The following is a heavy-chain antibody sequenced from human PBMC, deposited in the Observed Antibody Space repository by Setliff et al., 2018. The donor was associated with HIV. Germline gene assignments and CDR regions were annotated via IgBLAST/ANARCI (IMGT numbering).Heavy chain of an antibody. CDR1: GPSINIHY. V-gene: IGHV4-59*11. CDR3: AKGAGFYGDYTFDH. J-gene: IGHJ4*02. CDR2: IYSTGST. D-gene: IGHD4-17*01. Sequence: PSETLSLTCTVSGPSINIHYWSWIRQSPGKAFEWIGYIYSTGSTNYNPSLRSRVTISMAASRNQFSLKVTSVTAADTAVYYCAKGAGFYGDYTFDHWGQGRQVTVSS.